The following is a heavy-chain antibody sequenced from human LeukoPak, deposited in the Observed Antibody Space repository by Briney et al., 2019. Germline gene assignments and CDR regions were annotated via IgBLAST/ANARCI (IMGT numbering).Heavy chain of an antibody. CDR3: ARGRRIAARPFPY. Sequence: SETLSLTCAVYGGSFSGYYWSWIRQPPGKGLEWIGEINHSGSTNYNPSLKSRVTISVDAPENQFSLKLSSVTAADTAVYYCARGRRIAARPFPYWGQGTLVTVSS. J-gene: IGHJ4*02. D-gene: IGHD6-6*01. V-gene: IGHV4-34*01. CDR2: INHSGST. CDR1: GGSFSGYY.